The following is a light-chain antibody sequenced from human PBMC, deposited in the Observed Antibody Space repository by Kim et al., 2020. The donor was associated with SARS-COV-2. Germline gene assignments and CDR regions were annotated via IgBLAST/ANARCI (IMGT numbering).Light chain of an antibody. V-gene: IGLV1-44*01. CDR2: TDN. J-gene: IGLJ3*02. CDR3: AAWNDSLNGWV. Sequence: GQGVTISCSGSGSNIGSNTVNWYQQLPGPAPKLLIHTDNQRPSGVPDRFSGSKSGTSASLAISGLQSDDEADYYCAAWNDSLNGWVFGGGTQLTVL. CDR1: GSNIGSNT.